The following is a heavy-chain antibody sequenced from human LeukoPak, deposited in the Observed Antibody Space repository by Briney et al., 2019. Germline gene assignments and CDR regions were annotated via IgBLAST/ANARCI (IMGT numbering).Heavy chain of an antibody. CDR2: INHSGST. J-gene: IGHJ4*02. Sequence: SETLSLTCAVYGGSFSGYYWSWIRQPPGKGLEWIGEINHSGSTNYNPSLKSRVTISVDTSKNQFSLKLSSVTAADTAVYYCAREIVVPRHFGYWGQGTLVTVSS. CDR1: GGSFSGYY. D-gene: IGHD2-21*01. V-gene: IGHV4-34*01. CDR3: AREIVVPRHFGY.